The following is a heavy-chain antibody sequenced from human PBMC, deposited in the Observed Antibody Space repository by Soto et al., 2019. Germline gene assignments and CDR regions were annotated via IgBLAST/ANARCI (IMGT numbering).Heavy chain of an antibody. D-gene: IGHD3-22*01. CDR2: TYHSGGA. CDR1: GDSISSGGYS. CDR3: ARDSLSGYYFDY. J-gene: IGHJ4*02. V-gene: IGHV4-30-2*01. Sequence: QLQLQESGSGLVKPSQTLSLTCVVSGDSISSGGYSWNWIRRPPGKGLEWIGHTYHSGGALYTPSHDSRVTISVDKSKTQFSLRLTSVTAADTAVYYFARDSLSGYYFDYWGQGPLVTVSS.